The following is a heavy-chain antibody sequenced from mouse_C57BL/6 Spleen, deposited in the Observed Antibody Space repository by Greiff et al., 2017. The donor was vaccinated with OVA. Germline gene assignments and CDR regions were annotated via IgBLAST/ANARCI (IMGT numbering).Heavy chain of an antibody. V-gene: IGHV1-82*01. D-gene: IGHD1-1*01. CDR1: GYAFSSSW. CDR3: ARAYYGSFDY. J-gene: IGHJ2*01. CDR2: IYPGDGDT. Sequence: VQLQQSGPELVKPGASVKISCKASGYAFSSSWMNWAKQRPGKGLEWIGRIYPGDGDTNYNGKFKGKATLTADKSSSTAYMQLSSLTSEDSAVYFCARAYYGSFDYWGQGTTLTVSS.